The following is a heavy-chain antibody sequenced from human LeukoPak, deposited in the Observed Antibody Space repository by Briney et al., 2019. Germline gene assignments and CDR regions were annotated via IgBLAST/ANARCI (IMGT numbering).Heavy chain of an antibody. CDR2: INPNSGDT. Sequence: GASAKVSCKASGYPFSGYYMHWVRQAPGQGFEWMGWINPNSGDTKYAEKFQGRVTMTRDTSISTAYMDLNRLTFDDTAVYYCARVGARPFFYYYMDVWGKGTTVTVSS. D-gene: IGHD6-6*01. CDR3: ARVGARPFFYYYMDV. V-gene: IGHV1-2*02. J-gene: IGHJ6*03. CDR1: GYPFSGYY.